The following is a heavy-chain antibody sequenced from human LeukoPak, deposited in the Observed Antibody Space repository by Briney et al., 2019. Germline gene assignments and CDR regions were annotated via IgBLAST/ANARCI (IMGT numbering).Heavy chain of an antibody. Sequence: GSLRLSCAVSGLTVSSNYMSWVRQAPGKGLEWVSVIYSGGSTYYADSVKGRFTISRDNSKNTLYLQMNSLRAEDTAVYYCAKGLGYCSDGVCYYYYYMDVWGKGTTVTVSS. V-gene: IGHV3-53*01. CDR1: GLTVSSNY. CDR2: IYSGGST. D-gene: IGHD2-8*01. CDR3: AKGLGYCSDGVCYYYYYMDV. J-gene: IGHJ6*03.